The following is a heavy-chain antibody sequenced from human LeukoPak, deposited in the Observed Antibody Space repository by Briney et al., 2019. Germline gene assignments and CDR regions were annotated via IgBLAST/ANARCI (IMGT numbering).Heavy chain of an antibody. J-gene: IGHJ6*02. Sequence: SETLSLTCTVSGGSISSYYWSWIRQPPGKGLEWVGYIYYSGITTYNPSLKSRVTISVDTSKNQFSLKLSSVTAADTAVYYCARLGSLTTGYFYGMDVWGQGTTVTVSS. D-gene: IGHD4-17*01. V-gene: IGHV4-59*08. CDR2: IYYSGIT. CDR3: ARLGSLTTGYFYGMDV. CDR1: GGSISSYY.